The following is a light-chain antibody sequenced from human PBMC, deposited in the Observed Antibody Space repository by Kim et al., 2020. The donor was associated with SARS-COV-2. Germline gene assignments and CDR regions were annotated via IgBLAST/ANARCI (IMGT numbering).Light chain of an antibody. Sequence: SYELTQPPSVSVAPGKTATVTCGANNIGSKSVHWYQQKPGQAPVLVIYYDSDRPSGIPERFSGSNSENTATLTISRVEAGDEADYYCQVWESSSDHWVFGGGTKLTVL. CDR2: YDS. J-gene: IGLJ3*02. CDR3: QVWESSSDHWV. CDR1: NIGSKS. V-gene: IGLV3-21*01.